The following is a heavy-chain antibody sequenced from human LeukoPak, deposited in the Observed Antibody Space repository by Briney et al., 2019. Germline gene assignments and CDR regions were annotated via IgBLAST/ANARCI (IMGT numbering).Heavy chain of an antibody. CDR3: SRENGAFSPFGC. CDR2: ISLTGLT. Sequence: SETLSLTCGVSGGSISNTNWWSWVRQPPGQGLEWIGEISLTGLTHYNPSLESRVTVSLDKSKNQLSLNLTSVTAADTAVYYCSRENGAFSPFGCWGQGTLVTVLS. J-gene: IGHJ4*02. CDR1: GGSISNTNW. V-gene: IGHV4-4*02. D-gene: IGHD2-8*01.